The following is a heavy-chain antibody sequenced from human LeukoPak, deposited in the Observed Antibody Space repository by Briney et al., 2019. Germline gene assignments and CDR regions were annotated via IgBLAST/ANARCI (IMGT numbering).Heavy chain of an antibody. Sequence: GGSLRLSCAASGFTFGSYDMHWVRHPTGKGLEWVSGIGLAGDTHYSTSVKGRFTISREDAKNSLYLQMNSLRAGDTAVYYCARGSYYSDSSGYFDYWGQGTLVTVSS. CDR2: IGLAGDT. CDR1: GFTFGSYD. V-gene: IGHV3-13*04. CDR3: ARGSYYSDSSGYFDY. D-gene: IGHD3-22*01. J-gene: IGHJ4*02.